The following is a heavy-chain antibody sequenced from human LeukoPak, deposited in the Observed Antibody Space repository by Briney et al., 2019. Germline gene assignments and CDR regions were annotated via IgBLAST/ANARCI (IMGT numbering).Heavy chain of an antibody. Sequence: QPGGSLKLSCAVSGFTFSSYEMNWVRQAPGKGLEWVSYISSSGTTVYYADSVKGRFTISRDNAKNSLYLQMNSLRAGDTAVYYCARGSGQNFDYWGQGTLVTVSS. CDR1: GFTFSSYE. CDR2: ISSSGTTV. CDR3: ARGSGQNFDY. J-gene: IGHJ4*02. D-gene: IGHD3-10*01. V-gene: IGHV3-48*03.